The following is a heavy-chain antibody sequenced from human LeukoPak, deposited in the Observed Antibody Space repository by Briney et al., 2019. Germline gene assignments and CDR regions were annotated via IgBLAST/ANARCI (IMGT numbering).Heavy chain of an antibody. CDR3: ATIKRGSIYGYFDF. J-gene: IGHJ4*02. V-gene: IGHV4-59*11. CDR2: MYDSEKT. D-gene: IGHD5-18*01. CDR1: GVSITSHY. Sequence: SETLSLTCTVSGVSITSHYWSWIRQPPWKGLEWIGYMYDSEKTKDNLSFKSRSTLSADTSKNQFSLRLSSVTAEDTAVYYCATIKRGSIYGYFDFWGQGILVTVSS.